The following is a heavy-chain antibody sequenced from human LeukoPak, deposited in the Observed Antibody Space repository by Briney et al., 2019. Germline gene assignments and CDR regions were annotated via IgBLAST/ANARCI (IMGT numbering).Heavy chain of an antibody. CDR1: GFTVSSNY. J-gene: IGHJ4*02. V-gene: IGHV3-48*02. Sequence: GGSLRLSCAASGFTVSSNYMNWVRQAPGKGLEWLSYISSGSNTIFYADSVKGRFTISRDNAKNSLFLQVNSLRDEDTAVYYCARGSYYAPYYFDYWGQGTLVTVSS. D-gene: IGHD1-26*01. CDR3: ARGSYYAPYYFDY. CDR2: ISSGSNTI.